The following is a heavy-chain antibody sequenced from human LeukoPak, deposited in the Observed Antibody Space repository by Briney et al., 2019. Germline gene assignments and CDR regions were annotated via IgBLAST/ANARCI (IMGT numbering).Heavy chain of an antibody. CDR3: AELGITMIGGV. J-gene: IGHJ6*04. Sequence: GGSLRLSCVASGFTFSTYWMSWVRQAPGKGLEWVANIKQDGSEKYYVDSVKGRFTISRDNANNLLVLQMNSLRAEDTAVYYCAELGITMIGGVWGKGTTVTISS. V-gene: IGHV3-7*01. CDR1: GFTFSTYW. CDR2: IKQDGSEK. D-gene: IGHD3-10*02.